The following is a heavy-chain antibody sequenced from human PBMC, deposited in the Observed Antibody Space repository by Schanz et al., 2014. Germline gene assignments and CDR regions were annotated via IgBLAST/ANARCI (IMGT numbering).Heavy chain of an antibody. CDR2: ISDSGDTA. D-gene: IGHD2-8*02. Sequence: MQLVESGGGVVQPGRSLRLSCAASGFTFSSYALHWVRQAPGKGLEWVSLISDSGDTAYYADSVKGRFTISRDNFKGALYLQMSSLRAEDTAVYYCAKSLESCPGGRCSRGYFDYWGQGTLVTVSS. V-gene: IGHV3-23*04. CDR3: AKSLESCPGGRCSRGYFDY. CDR1: GFTFSSYA. J-gene: IGHJ4*02.